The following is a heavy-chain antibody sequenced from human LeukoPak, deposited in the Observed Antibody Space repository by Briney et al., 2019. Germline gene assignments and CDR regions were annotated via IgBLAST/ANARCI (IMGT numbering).Heavy chain of an antibody. Sequence: GGSLRLSCAASGFTFSSYSMNWVRQAPGKGLEWVANIKKEGSEKYYVDSVKGRFTISRDNAKTSLYLQMNSLRAEDTAVYYCARHLSGVTGYTYGRGIDYWGQGTLVTVSS. V-gene: IGHV3-7*01. D-gene: IGHD5-18*01. CDR3: ARHLSGVTGYTYGRGIDY. CDR2: IKKEGSEK. CDR1: GFTFSSYS. J-gene: IGHJ4*02.